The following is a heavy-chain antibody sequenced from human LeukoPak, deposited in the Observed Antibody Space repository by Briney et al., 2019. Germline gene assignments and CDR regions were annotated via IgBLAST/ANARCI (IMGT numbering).Heavy chain of an antibody. CDR3: AAVNDSSGYHPLDY. V-gene: IGHV3-23*01. CDR1: GFTFSNDP. CDR2: INYSGGST. Sequence: GGSLRLSCAASGFTFSNDPMSWVRQTPGKGLEWVSTINYSGGSTYYADSVKGRFTISRDNSKNTLYLQMNSLRVDDTAVYYCAAVNDSSGYHPLDYWGQGTLVTVSS. J-gene: IGHJ4*02. D-gene: IGHD3-22*01.